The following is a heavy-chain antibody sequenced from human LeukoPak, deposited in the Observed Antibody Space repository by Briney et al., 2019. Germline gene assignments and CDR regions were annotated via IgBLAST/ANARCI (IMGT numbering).Heavy chain of an antibody. CDR1: GYTFTSYD. V-gene: IGHV1-8*01. CDR2: MNPNSGNT. J-gene: IGHJ5*02. CDR3: ARDSARAVEWFDP. D-gene: IGHD6-19*01. Sequence: ASVKVSCKASGYTFTSYDINWVRQATGQGLEWMGWMNPNSGNTGYAQKLQGRVTMTTDTSTSTAYMELRSLRSDDTAVYYCARDSARAVEWFDPWGQGTLVTVSS.